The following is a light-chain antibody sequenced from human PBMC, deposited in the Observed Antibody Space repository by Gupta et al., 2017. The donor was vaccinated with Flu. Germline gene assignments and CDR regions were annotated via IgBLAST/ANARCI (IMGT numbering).Light chain of an antibody. Sequence: QSALTQPRSGSGSPGQSVTISCTGTNSDIGAYDYVSWFQQHPGKAPKLIIYDVTKRSSGVPARFSGSKSANTASLTISALQAEDEADYHCCSFAGSYTLVFGGGTKLTVL. CDR3: CSFAGSYTLV. J-gene: IGLJ2*01. CDR1: NSDIGAYDY. V-gene: IGLV2-11*01. CDR2: DVT.